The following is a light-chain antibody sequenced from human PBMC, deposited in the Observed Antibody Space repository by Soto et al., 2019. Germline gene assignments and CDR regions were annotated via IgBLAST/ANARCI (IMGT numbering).Light chain of an antibody. J-gene: IGKJ1*01. Sequence: EIVLTQSPGTLSLSPGDRATLSCRASQTISSTYLAWYQQKPGQAPRLLIYAASTRATGIPDRFSGSGSGTDCNLTISRLEPEDFAVYYCQQYGSSPKTFGQGPKVEI. V-gene: IGKV3-20*01. CDR3: QQYGSSPKT. CDR1: QTISSTY. CDR2: AAS.